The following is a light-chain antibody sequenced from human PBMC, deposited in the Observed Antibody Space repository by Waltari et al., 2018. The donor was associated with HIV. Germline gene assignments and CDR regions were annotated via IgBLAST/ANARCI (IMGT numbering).Light chain of an antibody. V-gene: IGKV1-9*01. CDR2: SAS. Sequence: DIQLTQSPSFLSASLGDRVIITCRANQNIRAYLAWYQQKPGKAPTLLIYSASTVHRGVPSRFSGSGSGAEFTLTISSLQPEDFATYYCQQLDSYPRTFGHGTKVEI. CDR3: QQLDSYPRT. J-gene: IGKJ1*01. CDR1: QNIRAY.